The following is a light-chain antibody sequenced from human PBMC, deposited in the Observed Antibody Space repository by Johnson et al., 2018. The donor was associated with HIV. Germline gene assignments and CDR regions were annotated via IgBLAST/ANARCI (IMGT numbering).Light chain of an antibody. CDR1: NSNIGNNY. J-gene: IGLJ1*01. V-gene: IGLV1-51*01. CDR3: GKWDSSLNAYV. Sequence: QSVLTQPPSVSAAPGQKVTISCSGSNSNIGNNYVSWYQQLPETAPKLLIYDNNKRPSGIPDRVSGSKSGTSATLGITGLQTGDEADYYCGKWDSSLNAYVFGTGTKVTVL. CDR2: DNN.